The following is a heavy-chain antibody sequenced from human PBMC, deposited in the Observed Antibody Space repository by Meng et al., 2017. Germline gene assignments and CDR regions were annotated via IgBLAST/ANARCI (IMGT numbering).Heavy chain of an antibody. CDR3: ARGFYSSGWNTFDY. J-gene: IGHJ4*02. Sequence: QGPRQPWGAGLWRHSETPSLTCGVYGGSFNGYYWTWIRQPPGKGLEWVGDINHSGSTNYYPSLKSRVTISLDTSKNQFSLKLRSVTAADTAVYFCARGFYSSGWNTFDYWGQGTLVTVSS. CDR2: INHSGST. D-gene: IGHD6-19*01. V-gene: IGHV4-34*01. CDR1: GGSFNGYY.